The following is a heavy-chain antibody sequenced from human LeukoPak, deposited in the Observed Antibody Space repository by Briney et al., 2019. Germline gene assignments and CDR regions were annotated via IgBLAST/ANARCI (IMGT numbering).Heavy chain of an antibody. Sequence: GGSLRLSCAASVFTYSSYAMSWVRQAPGKGLEWVSAISGSGGSTYYADSVKGRFTISRDNSKNTLYLQMNSLRAEDTAVYYCAKDMDGGKVNWFDHRGQGTLVTVSS. J-gene: IGHJ5*02. CDR3: AKDMDGGKVNWFDH. V-gene: IGHV3-23*01. D-gene: IGHD4-23*01. CDR2: ISGSGGST. CDR1: VFTYSSYA.